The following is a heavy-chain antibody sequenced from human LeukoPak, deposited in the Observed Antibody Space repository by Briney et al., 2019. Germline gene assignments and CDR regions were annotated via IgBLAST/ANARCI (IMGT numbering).Heavy chain of an antibody. CDR2: IWYDGSKK. Sequence: GGSLRLSCAASGFTFSNFAVSWVRQAPGKGLEWVALIWYDGSKKYYADSVKGRFTISRDKSKNTLYLQMNSLTAEDTAVYYCARDVGNYDSGTSYFDYWGQGTLVTVSS. V-gene: IGHV3-33*08. CDR3: ARDVGNYDSGTSYFDY. D-gene: IGHD3-10*01. CDR1: GFTFSNFA. J-gene: IGHJ4*02.